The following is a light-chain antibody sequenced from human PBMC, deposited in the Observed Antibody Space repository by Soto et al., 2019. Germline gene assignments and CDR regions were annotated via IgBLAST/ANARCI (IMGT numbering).Light chain of an antibody. CDR2: GAT. V-gene: IGKV3-20*01. CDR3: QQYENSLYT. CDR1: QNISNNY. Sequence: EIVLTQSPGTLSLSPGARDTLSCRASQNISNNYLAWYQQKPGRAPSLLIYGATYRPTDIPDRFSGSGSGTDFTLTISRLEPEDCAVYFCQQYENSLYTFGQGTKVDIK. J-gene: IGKJ2*01.